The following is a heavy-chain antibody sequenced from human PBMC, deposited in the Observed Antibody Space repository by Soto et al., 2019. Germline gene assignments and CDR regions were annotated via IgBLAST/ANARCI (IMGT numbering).Heavy chain of an antibody. V-gene: IGHV3-21*02. CDR3: ARDRVYSRYGMDV. CDR2: ISSSGTYM. CDR1: GFTFSPYS. Sequence: EVQLVESGGGLVKPWGSLRLSCAASGFTFSPYSMNWVRQAPGKGLEWGSSISSSGTYMYYADSVKGRFTISRDDAKNSLYLQMKSRRAEDSAVYYCARDRVYSRYGMDVWGQGTTVTVSS. D-gene: IGHD5-18*01. J-gene: IGHJ6*02.